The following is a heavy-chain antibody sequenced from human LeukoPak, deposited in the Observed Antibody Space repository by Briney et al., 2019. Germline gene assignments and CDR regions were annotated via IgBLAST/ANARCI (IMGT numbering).Heavy chain of an antibody. CDR2: IYTSGST. CDR1: GGSICSYY. CDR3: ARDFAYYYYYMDV. J-gene: IGHJ6*03. D-gene: IGHD3-3*01. V-gene: IGHV4-4*07. Sequence: SETPSLTCTVSGGSICSYYWSWIRQPAGKGLEWIGRIYTSGSTNYNPSLKSRVTMSVDTSKNQFSLKLSSVTAVDTAVYYCARDFAYYYYYMDVWGKGTTVTVSS.